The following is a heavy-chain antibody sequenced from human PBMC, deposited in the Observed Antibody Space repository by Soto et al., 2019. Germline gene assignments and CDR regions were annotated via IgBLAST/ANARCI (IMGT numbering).Heavy chain of an antibody. D-gene: IGHD6-13*01. J-gene: IGHJ5*02. CDR3: ARAGYSSSWYDNWFDP. Sequence: ASVKVSCKASGGTFSSYAISWVRQAPGQGLEWMGGIIPIFGTANYAQKFQGRVTITADESTSTAYMELSSLRSEDTAVYYCARAGYSSSWYDNWFDPWGQGTLVTVSS. CDR1: GGTFSSYA. CDR2: IIPIFGTA. V-gene: IGHV1-69*13.